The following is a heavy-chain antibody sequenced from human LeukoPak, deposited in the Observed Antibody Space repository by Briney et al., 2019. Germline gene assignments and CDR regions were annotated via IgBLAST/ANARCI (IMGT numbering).Heavy chain of an antibody. Sequence: SETLSLTCTVSGGSITSNYWSWIRQPPGKGLEWIGYVSFSGSTNYNPSLKSRVTISLDTSNNQFSLKLNSVPAADTAVYYCARLLRAGNTGYHHDSWGRGTPVTVSS. CDR1: GGSITSNY. CDR3: ARLLRAGNTGYHHDS. D-gene: IGHD3-9*01. J-gene: IGHJ4*02. CDR2: VSFSGST. V-gene: IGHV4-59*08.